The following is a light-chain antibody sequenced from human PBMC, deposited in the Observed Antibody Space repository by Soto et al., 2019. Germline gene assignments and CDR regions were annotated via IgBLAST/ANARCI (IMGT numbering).Light chain of an antibody. V-gene: IGKV1D-12*01. CDR2: TAS. Sequence: DIQMTQSPSSVSASVGDRVTITCRASQGVSTWLAWYQQKPGKAPNLLIYTASSLLSGVPSRFSGSGSMPDFPLTISSLQPEDFATYYCQQTTTFPLTFGGGTKVDI. CDR3: QQTTTFPLT. J-gene: IGKJ4*01. CDR1: QGVSTW.